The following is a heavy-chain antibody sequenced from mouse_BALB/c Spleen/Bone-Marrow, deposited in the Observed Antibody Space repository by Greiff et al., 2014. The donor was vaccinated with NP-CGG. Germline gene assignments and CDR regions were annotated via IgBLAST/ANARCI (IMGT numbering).Heavy chain of an antibody. CDR1: GFTFSSFG. CDR2: ISSGSSTI. CDR3: ARSPYDYAAMDY. J-gene: IGHJ4*01. D-gene: IGHD2-4*01. V-gene: IGHV5-17*02. Sequence: EVQLVESGGGLVQPGGSRKLSCAASGFTFSSFGMHWVRQAPEKGLEWVAYISSGSSTIYYADTVKGRFTISRDNPKNTLFLQMTSLRSEGTAMYYCARSPYDYAAMDYWGQGTSVTVSS.